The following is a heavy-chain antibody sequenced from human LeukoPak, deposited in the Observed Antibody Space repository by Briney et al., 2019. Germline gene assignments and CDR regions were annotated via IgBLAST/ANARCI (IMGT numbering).Heavy chain of an antibody. CDR3: AKDQGAVEATFDY. V-gene: IGHV3-23*01. CDR1: GFTFSDYY. CDR2: ISGSGGST. J-gene: IGHJ4*02. Sequence: PGGSLRLSCAASGFTFSDYYMSWIRQAPGKGLEWVSAISGSGGSTYYADSVKGRFTISRDNSKNTLYLQMNSLRAEDTAVYYCAKDQGAVEATFDYWGQGTLVTVSS. D-gene: IGHD5-12*01.